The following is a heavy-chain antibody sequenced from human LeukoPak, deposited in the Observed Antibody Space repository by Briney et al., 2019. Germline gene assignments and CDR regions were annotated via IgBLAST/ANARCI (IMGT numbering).Heavy chain of an antibody. D-gene: IGHD3-22*01. CDR1: GDSVSSNSAA. V-gene: IGHV6-1*01. J-gene: IGHJ4*02. Sequence: SQTLSLTCAISGDSVSSNSAAWNWIRQSPSRGLESLGRTYYRSKWYNDYAVSVKSRITINPDTSKNQFSLQLNSVTPEDTAVYYCATYYYDSSGSVEVDYWGQGTLVTVSS. CDR2: TYYRSKWYN. CDR3: ATYYYDSSGSVEVDY.